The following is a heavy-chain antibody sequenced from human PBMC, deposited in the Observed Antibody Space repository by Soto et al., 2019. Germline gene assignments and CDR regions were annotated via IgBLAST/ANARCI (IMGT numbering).Heavy chain of an antibody. J-gene: IGHJ5*02. CDR3: AREYSSANWFAP. Sequence: QVQLQESGPGLVKPSQTLSLTCTVSGGSISSGDYYWSWIRQPPGKGLEWIGYIYYSGSTYYNPSLRRRVTISVDTPKNQFPLKLSPVTAADPAVYYCAREYSSANWFAPWGQGTLVTVSS. CDR2: IYYSGST. CDR1: GGSISSGDYY. D-gene: IGHD6-19*01. V-gene: IGHV4-30-4*01.